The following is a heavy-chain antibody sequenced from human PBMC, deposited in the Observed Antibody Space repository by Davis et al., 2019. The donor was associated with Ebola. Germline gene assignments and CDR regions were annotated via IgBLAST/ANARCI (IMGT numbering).Heavy chain of an antibody. V-gene: IGHV4-39*01. J-gene: IGHJ6*02. CDR1: GDSISSYY. CDR3: ARGHSYGSMVYGVDV. D-gene: IGHD5-18*01. CDR2: IYYSGST. Sequence: SETLSLTCTVSGDSISSYYWGWIRQPPGKGLEWIGSIYYSGSTYHSPSLKSRVSISVDTSKNQFSLKLSSVTAADTAVYYCARGHSYGSMVYGVDVWGQGTTVSVSS.